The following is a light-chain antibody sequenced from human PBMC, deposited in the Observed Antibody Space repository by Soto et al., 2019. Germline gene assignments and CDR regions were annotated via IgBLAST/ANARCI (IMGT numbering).Light chain of an antibody. V-gene: IGLV7-43*01. CDR2: SIS. J-gene: IGLJ3*02. CDR3: LLYYGGAQV. Sequence: QTVVTQEPSLTVSPGGTVTLTCGSSTGAVTSGCYPNWFQQKPGQPPRPLIYSISNKHSWTPARFSGSLLGDKAALTLSGVLPEDEADYYCLLYYGGAQVFGGGTKLTVL. CDR1: TGAVTSGCY.